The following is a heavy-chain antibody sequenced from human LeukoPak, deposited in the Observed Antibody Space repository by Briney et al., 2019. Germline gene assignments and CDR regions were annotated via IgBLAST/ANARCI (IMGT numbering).Heavy chain of an antibody. D-gene: IGHD3-10*01. CDR1: GFTFSSYA. CDR2: ISGSGGST. V-gene: IGHV3-23*01. CDR3: AKDRRVTMVQGAFDI. Sequence: GGSLRLSCAASGFTFSSYAMSWVRQAPGKGLEWVSAISGSGGSTYYADSVKGRFTISRDNSKNTLYLQMNGLRAEDTAVYYCAKDRRVTMVQGAFDIWGQGTMVTVSS. J-gene: IGHJ3*02.